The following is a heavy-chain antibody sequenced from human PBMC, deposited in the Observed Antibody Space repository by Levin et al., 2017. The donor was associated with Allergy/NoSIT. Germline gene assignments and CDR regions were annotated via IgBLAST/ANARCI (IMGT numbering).Heavy chain of an antibody. D-gene: IGHD4/OR15-4a*01. J-gene: IGHJ4*02. CDR3: ATNKVLYPMTHYKY. V-gene: IGHV3-21*01. CDR2: ISNSGSYT. CDR1: GFTFSSYS. Sequence: PGGSLRLSCAASGFTFSSYSVTWVRQAPGKGLEWVSSISNSGSYTHYADSVKGRFTISRDNAKNSLYLQMNSLRSEDTAVDYCATNKVLYPMTHYKYWGQGSLVTVSS.